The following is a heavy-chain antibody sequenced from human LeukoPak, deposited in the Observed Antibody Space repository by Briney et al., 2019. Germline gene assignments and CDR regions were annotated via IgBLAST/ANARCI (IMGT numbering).Heavy chain of an antibody. CDR1: GYTFTSYG. V-gene: IGHV1-69*13. CDR2: IIPIFGTA. Sequence: ASVKVSCKASGYTFTSYGISWVRQAPGQGLEWMGGIIPIFGTANYAQKFQGRVTITADESTSTAYMELSSLRSEDTAVYYCARESHYYDSSGYYFDYWGQGTLVTVSS. J-gene: IGHJ4*02. D-gene: IGHD3-22*01. CDR3: ARESHYYDSSGYYFDY.